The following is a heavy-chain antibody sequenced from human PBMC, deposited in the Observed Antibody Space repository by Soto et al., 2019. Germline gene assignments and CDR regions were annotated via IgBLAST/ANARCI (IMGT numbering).Heavy chain of an antibody. D-gene: IGHD6-13*01. V-gene: IGHV3-23*01. CDR2: IRDSGVDT. Sequence: PGGSLRLSCAASGFTFSSYGMSWVRQAPGKGLEWPSVIRDSGVDTYYADSVKGRFTISRDNSKNTVYLQINSLRAEDTAIYYCAKAIEQHLVRHALDIWGQGTKVTVSS. CDR1: GFTFSSYG. CDR3: AKAIEQHLVRHALDI. J-gene: IGHJ3*02.